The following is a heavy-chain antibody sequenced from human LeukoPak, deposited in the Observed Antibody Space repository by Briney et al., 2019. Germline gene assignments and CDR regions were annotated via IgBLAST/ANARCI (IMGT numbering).Heavy chain of an antibody. V-gene: IGHV3-30*02. J-gene: IGHJ3*02. CDR3: AKDYSYGGNSRAFDI. Sequence: PGGSLRLSCAASGFTFSSYGMHWVRQAPGKGLEWVAFIRYDGSNKYYADSVKGRFTISRDNSKNTLYLQMNSLRAEDTAVYYCAKDYSYGGNSRAFDIWGQGTMVTVSS. CDR1: GFTFSSYG. D-gene: IGHD4-23*01. CDR2: IRYDGSNK.